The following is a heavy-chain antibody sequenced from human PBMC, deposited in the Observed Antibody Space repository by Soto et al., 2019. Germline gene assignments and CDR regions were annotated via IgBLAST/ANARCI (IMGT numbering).Heavy chain of an antibody. V-gene: IGHV3-23*01. CDR1: GFTFSNFV. J-gene: IGHJ2*01. Sequence: EVQLLESGGGLVQPGGSLRLSCEASGFTFSNFVMSWVRRAPGKGLEWVSAIGGTSGSTYYADSVKGRFTISRDNSKNTLSLQMSRLRAEDTAVYYCAKRRGDGYFDLWGRGTLVTVSS. CDR2: IGGTSGST. CDR3: AKRRGDGYFDL. D-gene: IGHD7-27*01.